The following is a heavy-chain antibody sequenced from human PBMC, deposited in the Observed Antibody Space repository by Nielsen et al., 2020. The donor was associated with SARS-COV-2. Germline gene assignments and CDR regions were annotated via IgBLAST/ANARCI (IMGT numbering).Heavy chain of an antibody. D-gene: IGHD1-26*01. CDR2: IYYSGST. V-gene: IGHV4-59*13. CDR1: GGSISSYY. CDR3: ATSSPFLGSYYYYGMDV. Sequence: SETLSLTCTVSGGSISSYYWSWIRQPPGKGLEWIGYIYYSGSTNYNPSLKSRVTISVDTSKNQFSLKLSSVTAADTAVYYCATSSPFLGSYYYYGMDVWGQGTTVTVSS. J-gene: IGHJ6*02.